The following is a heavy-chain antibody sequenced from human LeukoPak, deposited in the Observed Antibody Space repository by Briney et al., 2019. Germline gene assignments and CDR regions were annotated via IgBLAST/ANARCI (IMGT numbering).Heavy chain of an antibody. CDR1: GFTFSSYG. J-gene: IGHJ4*02. D-gene: IGHD2-2*01. V-gene: IGHV3-30*02. CDR3: AKGLCSSTSCLAFDY. CDR2: IRYDGSNK. Sequence: GGSLRLSCAASGFTFSSYGMHWVRQAPGKGLEWVAFIRYDGSNKYYADSVKGRFTISRDNSKNTLYLQMNSLRAEDTAVYYCAKGLCSSTSCLAFDYWGQGTLVTVSS.